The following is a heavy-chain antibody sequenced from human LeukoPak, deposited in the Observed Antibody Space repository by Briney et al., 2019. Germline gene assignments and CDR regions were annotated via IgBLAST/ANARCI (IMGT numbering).Heavy chain of an antibody. V-gene: IGHV3-21*01. CDR1: GFNFNTYT. D-gene: IGHD3-22*01. CDR3: VGGDSREY. CDR2: IGRTSTDK. J-gene: IGHJ4*02. Sequence: GSLRISCATSGFNFNTYTMNWVHQASGKGLEWVSSIGRTSTDKYYADSVRGRFTISRDNAENSLYVQMTSLRAEDTAVYYCVGGDSREYWGQGTLVTVSS.